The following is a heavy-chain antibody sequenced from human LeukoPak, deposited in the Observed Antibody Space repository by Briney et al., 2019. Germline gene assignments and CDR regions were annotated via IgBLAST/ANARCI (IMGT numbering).Heavy chain of an antibody. J-gene: IGHJ4*02. CDR3: ARIYPYSSSWYAYYFDY. CDR2: IKQDGSEK. CDR1: GFTFSSYW. V-gene: IGHV3-7*01. D-gene: IGHD6-13*01. Sequence: GGSLRLPCAASGFTFSSYWMSWVRQAPGKGLEWVANIKQDGSEKYYVDSVKGRFTISRDNAKNSLYLQMNSLRAGDTAVYYCARIYPYSSSWYAYYFDYWGQGTLVTVSS.